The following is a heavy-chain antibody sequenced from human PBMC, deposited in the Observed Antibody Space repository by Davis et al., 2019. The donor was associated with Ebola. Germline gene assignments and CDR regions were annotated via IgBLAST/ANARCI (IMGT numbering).Heavy chain of an antibody. Sequence: SETLSLTCTVSGVSISSYYWSWIRQPPGKGPEWIGDIYYSGSTDQNPSLKSRVTMSVDTSRNQVSLKLSSVTAADTAVYYCAGSYGMDVWGKGTTVTVSS. V-gene: IGHV4-59*01. CDR3: AGSYGMDV. D-gene: IGHD1-26*01. CDR2: IYYSGST. J-gene: IGHJ6*04. CDR1: GVSISSYY.